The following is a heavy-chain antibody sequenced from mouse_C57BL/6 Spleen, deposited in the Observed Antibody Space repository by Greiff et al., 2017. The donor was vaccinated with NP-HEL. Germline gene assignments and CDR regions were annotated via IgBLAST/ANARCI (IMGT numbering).Heavy chain of an antibody. D-gene: IGHD1-1*01. CDR2: IDPETGGT. CDR3: TGEGLAIVASYCYIDV. J-gene: IGHJ1*03. CDR1: GYTFTDYE. Sequence: QVQLQQSGAELVRPGASVTLSCKASGYTFTDYEMHWVKQTPVHGLEWIGAIDPETGGTAYNQKFKGKAILTADKSSSTAYMELRSLTSEDSDVYDCTGEGLAIVASYCYIDVWGTGTTVTVSS. V-gene: IGHV1-15*01.